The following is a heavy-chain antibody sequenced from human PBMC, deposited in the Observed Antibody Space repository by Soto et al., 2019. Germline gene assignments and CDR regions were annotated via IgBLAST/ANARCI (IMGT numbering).Heavy chain of an antibody. CDR1: GLTFSHYG. Sequence: SLRLSCAASGLTFSHYGMHWVRQAPGKGLEWVAVISYDGSDKYYVDSVKGRFTISRDSSKNTLYLQMNSLRVEDTAVYYCAKVRDAAGPYNVYNWFDPWSRGSLDIVSS. CDR2: ISYDGSDK. CDR3: AKVRDAAGPYNVYNWFDP. J-gene: IGHJ5*02. D-gene: IGHD3-10*01. V-gene: IGHV3-30*18.